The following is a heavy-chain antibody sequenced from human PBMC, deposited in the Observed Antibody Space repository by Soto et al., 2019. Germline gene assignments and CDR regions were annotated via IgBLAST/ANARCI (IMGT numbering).Heavy chain of an antibody. CDR1: AFTFSRYW. D-gene: IGHD1-26*01. CDR2: ISGSGDKT. J-gene: IGHJ4*02. V-gene: IGHV3-23*01. Sequence: GGSLRLSCAASAFTFSRYWMTWVRQAPGKGLECVACISGSGDKTFYADSVKGRFTISRDNSKNTVSLHMNSLRVDDTAVYFCAKDRFGIVGPVDYWGPGTLVTVSS. CDR3: AKDRFGIVGPVDY.